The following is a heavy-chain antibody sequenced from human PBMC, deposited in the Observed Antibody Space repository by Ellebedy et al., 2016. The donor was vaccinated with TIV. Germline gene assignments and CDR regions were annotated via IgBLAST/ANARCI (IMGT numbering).Heavy chain of an antibody. CDR1: GFTFSSYA. J-gene: IGHJ4*02. V-gene: IGHV3-23*01. Sequence: PGGSLRLSCAASGFTFSSYAMSWVRQAPGTGLEWVSAIVGSGGTTYYADSVKGRFTVSRYNSKNSLYLQMNSLRAEDTAVYYCAKYLTGWKVDYWGPGTLVTVSS. CDR2: IVGSGGTT. CDR3: AKYLTGWKVDY. D-gene: IGHD3-9*01.